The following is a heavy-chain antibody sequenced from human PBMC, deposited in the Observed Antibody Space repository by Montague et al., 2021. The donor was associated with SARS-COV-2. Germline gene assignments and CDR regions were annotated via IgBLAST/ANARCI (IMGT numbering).Heavy chain of an antibody. V-gene: IGHV4-31*02. CDR3: ARVQGITMIVVVIGAFDI. J-gene: IGHJ3*02. CDR2: IYYSGST. D-gene: IGHD3-22*01. Sequence: GLGLNRNIYYSGSTYYNPSLKSRVTISVDTSKNQFSLKLSSVTAADTAVYYCARVQGITMIVVVIGAFDIWGQGKMVTVSS.